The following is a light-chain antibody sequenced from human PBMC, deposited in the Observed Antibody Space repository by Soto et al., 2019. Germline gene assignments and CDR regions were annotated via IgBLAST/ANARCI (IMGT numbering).Light chain of an antibody. V-gene: IGKV3-11*01. CDR2: DAS. CDR1: QSVSSY. J-gene: IGKJ2*01. CDR3: QQRSNWYT. Sequence: EIVLTQSPATLSLSPGERATLSCRASQSVSSYLAWYQQKPGQAPRLLIYDASNRATGIPARFSGSGSGTDFTLTISSLEPGDFAVYYCQQRSNWYTFGQGTKVDIK.